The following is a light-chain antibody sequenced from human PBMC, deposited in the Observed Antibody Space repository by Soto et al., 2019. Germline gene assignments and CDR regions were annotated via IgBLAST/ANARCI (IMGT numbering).Light chain of an antibody. CDR2: DAS. Sequence: EIVLTQSPATLSLSPGARATLSCRASQSVSSYLAWYQQKPGQAPRLLIYDASDRATGIPGRFSGSGSGTDFTLTINSLEPEDFAVYYCQQHSNWPPITFGQGTRLEIK. CDR3: QQHSNWPPIT. V-gene: IGKV3-11*01. CDR1: QSVSSY. J-gene: IGKJ5*01.